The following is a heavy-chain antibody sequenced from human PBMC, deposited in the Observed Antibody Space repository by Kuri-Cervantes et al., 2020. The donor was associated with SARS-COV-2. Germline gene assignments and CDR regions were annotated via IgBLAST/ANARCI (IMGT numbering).Heavy chain of an antibody. CDR2: ISYDGNNK. V-gene: IGHV3-30-3*01. D-gene: IGHD1-26*01. CDR3: ARGQENSGSFRSMGIGAFDI. CDR1: GFTFSSYW. Sequence: GGSLRLSCAASGFTFSSYWMSWVRQAPGKGLEWVAVISYDGNNKYYADSVKGRFTISRDNSKNTLYLQMNSLRAEDTAVYYCARGQENSGSFRSMGIGAFDIWGQGTMVTVSS. J-gene: IGHJ3*02.